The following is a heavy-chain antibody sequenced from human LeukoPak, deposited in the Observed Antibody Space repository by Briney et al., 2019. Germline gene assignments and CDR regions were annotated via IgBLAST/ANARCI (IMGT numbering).Heavy chain of an antibody. D-gene: IGHD3-10*01. V-gene: IGHV1-69*04. CDR3: AKFGEFHGMDV. CDR1: GGTFSSYA. J-gene: IGHJ6*02. CDR2: IIPILGIA. Sequence: SVKVSCKASGGTFSSYAISWVRQAPGQGLEWMGRIIPILGIANYAQEFQGRVTITADNSTSTAYMELSSLRSEDTAVYYCAKFGEFHGMDVWGQGTTVTASS.